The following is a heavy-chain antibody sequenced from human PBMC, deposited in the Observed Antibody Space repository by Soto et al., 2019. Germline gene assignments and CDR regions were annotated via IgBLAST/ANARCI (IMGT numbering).Heavy chain of an antibody. CDR3: VRDIR. CDR1: GFTFNNFW. Sequence: EVQLVESGGGLVQPGGSLRLSCAASGFTFNNFWMYWVRQTPEKGLVWVSGINSDGTTTIYADSVKGRFTISRDNAKNTLYLQMNSLTVEDTAIYYWVRDIRWGQGTLVTVSS. V-gene: IGHV3-74*01. CDR2: INSDGTTT. J-gene: IGHJ4*02.